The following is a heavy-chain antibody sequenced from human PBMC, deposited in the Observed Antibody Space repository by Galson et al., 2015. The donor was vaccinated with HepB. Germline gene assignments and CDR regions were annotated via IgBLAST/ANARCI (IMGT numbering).Heavy chain of an antibody. D-gene: IGHD6-19*01. CDR3: AKRDSSGWSIQAYYFDY. CDR2: ISGSGGST. V-gene: IGHV3-23*01. Sequence: SLRLSCAASGFTFSSYAMSWVRQAPGKGLEWVSAISGSGGSTYYADSVKGRFTISRDNSKNTLYLQMNSLRAEDTAVYYCAKRDSSGWSIQAYYFDYWGQGTLVTVSS. J-gene: IGHJ4*02. CDR1: GFTFSSYA.